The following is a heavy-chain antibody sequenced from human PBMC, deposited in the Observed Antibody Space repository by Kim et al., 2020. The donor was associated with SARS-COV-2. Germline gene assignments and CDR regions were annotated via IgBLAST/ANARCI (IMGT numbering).Heavy chain of an antibody. V-gene: IGHV3-23*01. CDR3: ARRQWLDY. CDR1: GFTFSSFA. D-gene: IGHD6-19*01. J-gene: IGHJ4*02. Sequence: GGSLRLSCATSGFTFSSFAMTWVRQAPGKGLEWVSTIGAGGGSTYYADSVKGRFTISRDNSNNTLYLQMNSLGADDTAVYFCARRQWLDYWGQGTLVTVSS. CDR2: IGAGGGST.